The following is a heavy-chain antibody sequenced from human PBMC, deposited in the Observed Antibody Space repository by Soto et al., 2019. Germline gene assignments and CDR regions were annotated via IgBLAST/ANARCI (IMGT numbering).Heavy chain of an antibody. J-gene: IGHJ6*02. V-gene: IGHV3-33*01. D-gene: IGHD6-13*01. CDR3: ARDRIKQQLDYYYYGMDV. CDR2: IWYDGSNK. Sequence: GGSLRLSCAASGFTVSSYVMHWVRQAPGKGLEWVAVIWYDGSNKYYADSVKGRFTISRDNSKNTLYLQMNSLRAEDTAVYYCARDRIKQQLDYYYYGMDVWGQGTTVTVSS. CDR1: GFTVSSYV.